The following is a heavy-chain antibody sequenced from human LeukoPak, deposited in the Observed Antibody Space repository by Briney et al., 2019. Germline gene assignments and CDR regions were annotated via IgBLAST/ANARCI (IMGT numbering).Heavy chain of an antibody. V-gene: IGHV3-23*01. J-gene: IGHJ4*02. CDR3: ARDDSSGYYYY. CDR1: GFTFSSYA. D-gene: IGHD3-22*01. Sequence: GGSLRLSCAASGFTFSSYAMSWVRQAPGKGLEWVSAISGSGGSTYYADSVKGRFTISRDNSKNTLYLQMNSLRAEDTAVYYCARDDSSGYYYYWGQGTLVTVSS. CDR2: ISGSGGST.